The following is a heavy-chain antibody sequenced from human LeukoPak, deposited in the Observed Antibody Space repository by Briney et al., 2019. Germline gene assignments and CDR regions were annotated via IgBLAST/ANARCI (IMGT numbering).Heavy chain of an antibody. J-gene: IGHJ4*02. Sequence: SVKVSCKASGGTFSSYAISWVRQAPGLGLEWMGGIVPIFGTANYAQKFQGRVTITTDESTSTAYMELSSLRSEDTAVYYCASRNYDSIDYWGQGTLVTVSS. CDR3: ASRNYDSIDY. CDR2: IVPIFGTA. D-gene: IGHD3-22*01. CDR1: GGTFSSYA. V-gene: IGHV1-69*05.